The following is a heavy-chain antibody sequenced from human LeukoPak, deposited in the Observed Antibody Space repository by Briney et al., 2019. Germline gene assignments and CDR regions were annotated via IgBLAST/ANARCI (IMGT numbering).Heavy chain of an antibody. D-gene: IGHD2-15*01. CDR3: ARVLGYCSGGSCYGPYYGMDV. CDR1: GFTVSSNY. J-gene: IGHJ6*02. CDR2: IYSGGST. V-gene: IGHV3-53*01. Sequence: GGSLRLSCAASGFTVSSNYMSWVRQAPGKGLEWVSVIYSGGSTYYADSVTGRFTISRDNSKNTLYLQVNSLRAEDTAVYYCARVLGYCSGGSCYGPYYGMDVWGQGTTVTVSS.